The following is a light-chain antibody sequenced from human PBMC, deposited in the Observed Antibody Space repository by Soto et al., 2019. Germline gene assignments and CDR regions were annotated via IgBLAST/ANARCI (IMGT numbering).Light chain of an antibody. CDR1: QDIGMY. CDR3: QRYNSVPVT. J-gene: IGKJ5*01. V-gene: IGKV1-27*01. CDR2: SAS. Sequence: QMTQSPSSLSASVGDRVTITCRASQDIGMYLAWYQQRPGTVPKLLIYSASTLKSGFPSRFSGSGSGTDFTLTISSLQPEDVATYYCQRYNSVPVTFGQGTRLEIK.